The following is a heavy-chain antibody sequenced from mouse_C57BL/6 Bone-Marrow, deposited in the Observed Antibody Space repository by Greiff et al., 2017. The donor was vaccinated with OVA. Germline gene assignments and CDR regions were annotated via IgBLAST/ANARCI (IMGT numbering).Heavy chain of an antibody. J-gene: IGHJ3*01. CDR3: ARIARRWLLPWFAY. CDR1: GFSLSTFGMG. CDR2: IWWDDDK. Sequence: QVTLKESGPGILQPSQTLSLTCSFSGFSLSTFGMGVGWIRQPPGQGLEWLAHIWWDDDKYYNPAIESRLIISKDTSKNQVFLKIANVDTADTATYYCARIARRWLLPWFAYWGQGTLVTVSA. D-gene: IGHD2-3*01. V-gene: IGHV8-8*01.